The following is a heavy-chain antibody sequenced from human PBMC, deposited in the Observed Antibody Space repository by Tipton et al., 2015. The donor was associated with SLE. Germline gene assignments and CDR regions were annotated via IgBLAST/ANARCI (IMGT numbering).Heavy chain of an antibody. J-gene: IGHJ6*02. CDR2: MNPNSGNT. V-gene: IGHV1-8*01. CDR3: ARLYSVSYFYDYYGMAV. D-gene: IGHD1-26*01. Sequence: QSGAEVKKPGASVKVSCKASGYTFTSYDINWVRQATGKGLEWMGWMNPNSGNTVYAQKFQGRVTMTRNTSISTAYMELSSLRSEDTAVYYCARLYSVSYFYDYYGMAVWGQGTSVTVSS. CDR1: GYTFTSYD.